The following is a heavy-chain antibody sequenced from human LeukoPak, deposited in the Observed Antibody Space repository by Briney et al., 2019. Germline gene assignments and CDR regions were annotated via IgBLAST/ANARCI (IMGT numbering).Heavy chain of an antibody. CDR3: ARGSTKVTSVIHMDV. J-gene: IGHJ6*03. D-gene: IGHD4-11*01. Sequence: ASVKVSCKASGYTFTSYAFRWVRQAPGQGLEWMGWISAYNGNTNYAQNLQGRVTMTTDTSTSTAYMELRSLRSDDTAIYYCARGSTKVTSVIHMDVWGKGTTVTVSS. CDR1: GYTFTSYA. CDR2: ISAYNGNT. V-gene: IGHV1-18*01.